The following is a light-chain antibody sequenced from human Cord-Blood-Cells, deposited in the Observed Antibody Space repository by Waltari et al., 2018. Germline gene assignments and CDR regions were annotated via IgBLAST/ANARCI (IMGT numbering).Light chain of an antibody. J-gene: IGLJ1*01. CDR1: KLGDKY. CDR2: QDS. CDR3: QAWDSSTAYV. V-gene: IGLV3-1*01. Sequence: SYELTQPPSVSMSPGQTASITCSGDKLGDKYACWYQQKPGQSPVLGIYQDSKLPSGLPGRFSGSNSGNTATLTISGTQAMDEADYYCQAWDSSTAYVFGTGTKVTVL.